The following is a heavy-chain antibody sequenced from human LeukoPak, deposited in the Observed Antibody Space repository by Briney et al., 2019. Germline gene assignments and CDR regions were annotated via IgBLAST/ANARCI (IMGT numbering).Heavy chain of an antibody. Sequence: ASVKLSCKASRYTFTSHGVSWVRQAPGQGRECMGWIRAYNGNTNYAQKLQGRVTMTTDTSTSTAYMELRSLRSDDTAVYYCARVGPITMALSHYMDVWGKGTTVTVSS. D-gene: IGHD3-10*01. CDR1: RYTFTSHG. CDR3: ARVGPITMALSHYMDV. CDR2: IRAYNGNT. V-gene: IGHV1-18*01. J-gene: IGHJ6*03.